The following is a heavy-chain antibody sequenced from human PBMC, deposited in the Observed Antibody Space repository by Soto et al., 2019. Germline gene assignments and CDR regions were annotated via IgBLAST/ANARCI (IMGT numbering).Heavy chain of an antibody. D-gene: IGHD5-12*01. V-gene: IGHV4-59*01. CDR1: GGSISSSY. CDR2: IYYSGST. Sequence: LSLTCTVSGGSISSSYWSWIRQPPGKGLEWIGYIYYSGSTNYNPSLKSRVTISVDTSKNQFSLKLSSVTAADTAVYYCARGGGYDSHDYYGMDVWGQGTTVTVSS. CDR3: ARGGGYDSHDYYGMDV. J-gene: IGHJ6*02.